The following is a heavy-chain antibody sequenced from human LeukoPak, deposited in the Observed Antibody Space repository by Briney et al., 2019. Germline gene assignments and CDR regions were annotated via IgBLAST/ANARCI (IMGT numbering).Heavy chain of an antibody. V-gene: IGHV4-34*01. J-gene: IGHJ5*02. CDR3: ARGGPGGWYFPWVGGWFDP. D-gene: IGHD6-19*01. Sequence: SETLSLTCAVYGGSFSGYYGSWIRQPPGKGLEWSGEINHSGSTNYNPSLKSRVTISVDTSKNQFSLKLSSVTAADTAVYYCARGGPGGWYFPWVGGWFDPWGQGTLVTVSS. CDR2: INHSGST. CDR1: GGSFSGYY.